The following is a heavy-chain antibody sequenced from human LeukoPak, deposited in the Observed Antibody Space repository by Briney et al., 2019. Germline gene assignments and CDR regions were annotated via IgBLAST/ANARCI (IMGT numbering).Heavy chain of an antibody. V-gene: IGHV3-30*18. Sequence: QPGGSLRLSCAASGFTFSSYGMHWVRQAPGKGLEWVAVISYDGSNEYYADSVKGRFTVSRDNSKNTLHLQMNSLRAEDTAVFYCAKGQNVDTASLDYWGQGTLVTVSS. CDR1: GFTFSSYG. J-gene: IGHJ4*02. CDR2: ISYDGSNE. D-gene: IGHD5-18*01. CDR3: AKGQNVDTASLDY.